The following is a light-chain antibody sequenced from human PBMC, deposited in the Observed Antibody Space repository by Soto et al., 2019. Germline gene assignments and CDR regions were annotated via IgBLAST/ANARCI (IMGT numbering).Light chain of an antibody. J-gene: IGLJ2*01. V-gene: IGLV2-14*03. CDR2: DVG. CDR3: SSYGASSTL. Sequence: QSALTQPASVSGSPGQSITISCTGSTSDIGGYNYVSWYQQHPGKAPKLLIYDVGYRPSGSSDRFSGSKSGNTASLTISGLQPEDEADYYCSSYGASSTLFGGGTKVTVL. CDR1: TSDIGGYNY.